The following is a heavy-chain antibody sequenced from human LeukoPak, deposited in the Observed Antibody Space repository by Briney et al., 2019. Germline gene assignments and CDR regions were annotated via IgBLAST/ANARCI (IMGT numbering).Heavy chain of an antibody. V-gene: IGHV3-48*04. CDR1: GFIFSSST. CDR2: ISSSSGTI. D-gene: IGHD3-16*01. J-gene: IGHJ5*02. CDR3: ARADETTWGIDP. Sequence: GGSLRLSCAASGFIFSSSTMNLVRQAPGKGLEWLSYISSSSGTIYYADSVKGRFTISRDNAKNSLYLQMNNLRAEDTAVYYCARADETTWGIDPWGHGTLVTVSS.